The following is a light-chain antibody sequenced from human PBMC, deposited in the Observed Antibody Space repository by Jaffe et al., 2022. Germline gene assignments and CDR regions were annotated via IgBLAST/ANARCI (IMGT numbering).Light chain of an antibody. Sequence: DIVMTQSPDSLAVSLGERATINCKSSQSVLHRSNNKNYLAWYQQKRGQPPKVLIYWASTRESGVPDRFSGSGSGTDFTLTISSLQAEDVAVYYCQQYYSTPLTFGGGTKVEIK. J-gene: IGKJ4*01. CDR2: WAS. CDR3: QQYYSTPLT. V-gene: IGKV4-1*01. CDR1: QSVLHRSNNKNY.